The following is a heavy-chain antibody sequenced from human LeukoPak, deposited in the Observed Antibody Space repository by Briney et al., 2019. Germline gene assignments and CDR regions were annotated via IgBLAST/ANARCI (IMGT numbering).Heavy chain of an antibody. D-gene: IGHD5-12*01. J-gene: IGHJ4*02. V-gene: IGHV3-30*18. CDR3: AKGSTSGFYYFDY. Sequence: GGCLRLSCAASGFTFSSYGMHWVRQASGKGLEWVAVKSYDGSNIYYADSVKGRFTISRDNSMHTVYLQMNSLRPEDTAVYYCAKGSTSGFYYFDYWGQGTLVTVSS. CDR1: GFTFSSYG. CDR2: KSYDGSNI.